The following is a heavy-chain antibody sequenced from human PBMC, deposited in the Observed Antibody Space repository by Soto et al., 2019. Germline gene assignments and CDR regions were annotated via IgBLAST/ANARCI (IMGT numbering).Heavy chain of an antibody. CDR3: ARDAGWGSSPNHFDY. CDR1: EFSFSSYS. Sequence: EVQLVESGGGLVQPGGSLRLSCAASEFSFSSYSMNWVRQAPGKGLEWVSYITVGRSTYYADSVKGRFTISRDNAKNSLYLQMNSLRDEDTAVFYCARDAGWGSSPNHFDYWGQGTLVTVSS. V-gene: IGHV3-48*02. J-gene: IGHJ4*02. CDR2: ITVGRST. D-gene: IGHD6-6*01.